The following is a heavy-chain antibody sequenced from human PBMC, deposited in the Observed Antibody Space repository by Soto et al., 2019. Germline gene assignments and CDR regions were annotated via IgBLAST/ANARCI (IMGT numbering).Heavy chain of an antibody. V-gene: IGHV4-4*02. Sequence: QVQLQESGPGLVKPSGTLSLTCAVSGGSISSSNWWSWVRQPPGKGLEWIGEIYHSGSTNYNPSLKSRVTISVEKSKNQFSLKLSSVTAADTAVYYCAGKEEWDFWSGYYDTGYYYYGMDVWGQGTTVTVSS. CDR3: AGKEEWDFWSGYYDTGYYYYGMDV. CDR2: IYHSGST. J-gene: IGHJ6*02. CDR1: GGSISSSNW. D-gene: IGHD3-3*01.